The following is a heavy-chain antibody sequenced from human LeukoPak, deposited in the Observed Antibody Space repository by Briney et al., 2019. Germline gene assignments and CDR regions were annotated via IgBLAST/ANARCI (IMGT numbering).Heavy chain of an antibody. J-gene: IGHJ6*02. D-gene: IGHD1-14*01. CDR1: GFTFSSYS. CDR3: ARAGASYAMDV. CDR2: IFVDGSST. V-gene: IGHV3-74*01. Sequence: GGSLRLSCVASGFTFSSYSMHWVRQAPGKGLVWVSRIFVDGSSTSYADSVKGRFTISRDNTKNTLYLQMSSLRDDDTAVYYCARAGASYAMDVWGQGTTVTVS.